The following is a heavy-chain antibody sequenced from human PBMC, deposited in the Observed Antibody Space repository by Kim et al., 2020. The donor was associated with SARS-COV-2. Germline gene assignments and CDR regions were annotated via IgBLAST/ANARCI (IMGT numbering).Heavy chain of an antibody. J-gene: IGHJ6*02. CDR3: ATSSSYYDFWSGYQYYYYDGMDV. D-gene: IGHD3-3*01. CDR1: GYSFTSYW. Sequence: GESLKISCKGSGYSFTSYWIGLVRQMPGKGLEWMGIIYPGDSDTRYSPSFQGQVTISADKSISTAYLQWSSLKASDTAMYYCATSSSYYDFWSGYQYYYYDGMDVWGQGTTGTVSS. CDR2: IYPGDSDT. V-gene: IGHV5-51*01.